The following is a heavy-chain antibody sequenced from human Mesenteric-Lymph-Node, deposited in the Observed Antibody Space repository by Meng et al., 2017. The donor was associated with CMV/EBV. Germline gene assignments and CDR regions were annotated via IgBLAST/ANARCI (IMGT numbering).Heavy chain of an antibody. J-gene: IGHJ6*02. Sequence: GESLKISCAASGFPFIDYSMNWVRQAPGKGLEWVANIKQDGSEKYYVDSVKGRFTISRDNAKNSLYLQMNSLRAEDTAVYYCARTYPKGLYGMDVWGQGTTVTVSS. CDR1: GFPFIDYS. V-gene: IGHV3-7*01. CDR2: IKQDGSEK. CDR3: ARTYPKGLYGMDV.